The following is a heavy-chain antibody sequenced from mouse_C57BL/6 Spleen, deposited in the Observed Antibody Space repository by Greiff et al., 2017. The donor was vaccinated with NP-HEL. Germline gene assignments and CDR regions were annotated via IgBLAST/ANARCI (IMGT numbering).Heavy chain of an antibody. CDR2: IYPGDGDT. V-gene: IGHV1-82*01. J-gene: IGHJ2*01. Sequence: VQRVESGPELVKPGASVKISCKASGYAFSSSWMNWVKQRPGTGLEWIGRIYPGDGDTNYNGKFKGKATLTADKSSSTAYMQLSSLTSEDSAVYFCARSGGYGSSYYWGQSTTLTVSS. CDR3: ARSGGYGSSYY. CDR1: GYAFSSSW. D-gene: IGHD1-1*01.